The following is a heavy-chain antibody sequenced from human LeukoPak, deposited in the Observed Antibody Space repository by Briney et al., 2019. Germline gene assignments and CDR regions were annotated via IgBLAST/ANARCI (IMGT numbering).Heavy chain of an antibody. D-gene: IGHD1-1*01. Sequence: SVKVSCKASGGTFSSYAISWVRQAPGQGLEWMGGIVPIFGTTIYAQRFQGRVTITADESTSTVYMELSSLRSEDTAVYYCARDLWPAYNDYWGQGTLVTVSS. CDR2: IVPIFGTT. CDR3: ARDLWPAYNDY. CDR1: GGTFSSYA. V-gene: IGHV1-69*13. J-gene: IGHJ4*02.